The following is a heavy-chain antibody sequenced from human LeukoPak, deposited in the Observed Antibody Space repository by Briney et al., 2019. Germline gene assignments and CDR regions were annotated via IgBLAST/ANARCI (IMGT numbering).Heavy chain of an antibody. Sequence: ASVKVSCKASGYIFTSYAINLVRQAPGQGLEWMGWISTNTGNPTYAQGFTGRFVFSSDTSVSTTYLQISSLKAEDTAVYYCARVVGTPYYGMDVWGQRATVTVSS. D-gene: IGHD1-1*01. CDR1: GYIFTSYA. J-gene: IGHJ6*02. CDR3: ARVVGTPYYGMDV. V-gene: IGHV7-4-1*02. CDR2: ISTNTGNP.